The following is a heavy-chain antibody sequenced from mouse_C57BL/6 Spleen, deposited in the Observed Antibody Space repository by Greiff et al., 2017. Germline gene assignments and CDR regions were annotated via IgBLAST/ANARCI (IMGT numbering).Heavy chain of an antibody. CDR3: AGIYDYEVAWFAY. V-gene: IGHV1-18*01. J-gene: IGHJ3*01. D-gene: IGHD2-4*01. Sequence: EVQLQQSGPELVKPGASVKIPCKASGYTFTNYNMDWVKQSHGKSLEWIGDINPNNGGTNYNQKFKGKATLTVDKSSSTAYMELRSLTSEDTAVYYCAGIYDYEVAWFAYWGQGTLVTVSA. CDR1: GYTFTNYN. CDR2: INPNNGGT.